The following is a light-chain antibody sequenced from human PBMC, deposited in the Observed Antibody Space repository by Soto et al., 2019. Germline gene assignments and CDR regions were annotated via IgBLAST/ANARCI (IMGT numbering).Light chain of an antibody. V-gene: IGKV3-11*01. CDR2: DAS. CDR1: QSVSSY. J-gene: IGKJ4*01. Sequence: EIVLTQSPAILSLSPGERATLSCRASQSVSSYLAWYQQKPGQAPRLLIYDASNRASGIPARFSGSGSGTDFTLTNSSLEPEDFAVYYCQQRRNWPPLTFGGGTKVDIK. CDR3: QQRRNWPPLT.